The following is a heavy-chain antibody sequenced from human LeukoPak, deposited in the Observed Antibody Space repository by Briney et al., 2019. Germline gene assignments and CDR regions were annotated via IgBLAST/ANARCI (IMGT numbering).Heavy chain of an antibody. CDR2: INQDGTEK. J-gene: IGHJ4*02. CDR1: GFTFSSYS. D-gene: IGHD6-13*01. Sequence: PGGSLRLSCAASGFTFSSYSMSWVRQAPGKGLEWVANINQDGTEKYYVDSVKGRFTISRDNAKNSLYLQMNSLRAEDTAVYYCARGDRSSSWLYYFDYWGQGTLVTVSS. V-gene: IGHV3-7*01. CDR3: ARGDRSSSWLYYFDY.